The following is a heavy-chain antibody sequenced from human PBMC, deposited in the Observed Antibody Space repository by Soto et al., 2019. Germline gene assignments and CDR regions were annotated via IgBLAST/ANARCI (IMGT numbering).Heavy chain of an antibody. D-gene: IGHD3-16*01. CDR2: ISYDGSNK. CDR1: GFTFSSYA. Sequence: GGSLRLSCAASGFTFSSYAMHWVRQAPGKGLEWVAVISYDGSNKYYADSVKGRFTISRDNSKNTLYLQMNSLRAEDTAVYYCARKGRFDDYWGQGTLVTVSS. V-gene: IGHV3-30-3*01. J-gene: IGHJ4*02. CDR3: ARKGRFDDY.